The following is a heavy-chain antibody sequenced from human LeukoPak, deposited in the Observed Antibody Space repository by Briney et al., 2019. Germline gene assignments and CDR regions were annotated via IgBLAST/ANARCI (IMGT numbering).Heavy chain of an antibody. J-gene: IGHJ6*02. Sequence: GGSLRLSCAASGFTFSSYAMHWVRQAPGKGLEWVAVISYDGSNKYYADSVKGRFTISRDNSKNTLYLQMNSLRAEDTAVYYCARDRLSKASYYYYGMDVWAKGPRSPSP. CDR3: ARDRLSKASYYYYGMDV. CDR1: GFTFSSYA. V-gene: IGHV3-30*04. CDR2: ISYDGSNK. D-gene: IGHD6-25*01.